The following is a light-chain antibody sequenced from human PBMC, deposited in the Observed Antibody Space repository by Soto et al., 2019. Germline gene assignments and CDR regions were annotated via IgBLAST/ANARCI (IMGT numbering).Light chain of an antibody. V-gene: IGKV3-15*01. CDR1: QSVSSN. CDR3: QQYHIYSWT. J-gene: IGKJ1*01. CDR2: GAS. Sequence: EIVMTQSPATLSVSPGERATLSCRASQSVSSNLAWYQQKPGQAPRLLIYGASTRATGIPARFSGSGSGTEFSLTINSLQADDFATYYCQQYHIYSWTFGQGTKVDI.